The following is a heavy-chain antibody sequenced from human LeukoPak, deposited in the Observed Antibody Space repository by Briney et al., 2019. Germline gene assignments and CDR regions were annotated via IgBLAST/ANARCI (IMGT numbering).Heavy chain of an antibody. Sequence: PGGSLRLSCAASGFTFSNYAIHWVRQAPGKGLEWVAIISYDGSNKNYAGSVKGRFTISRDNSKNSLYLQMNSLRPEDTAVYCCARRHDGFDIWGQGTMVTVSS. CDR3: ARRHDGFDI. J-gene: IGHJ3*02. CDR2: ISYDGSNK. V-gene: IGHV3-30-3*01. D-gene: IGHD6-25*01. CDR1: GFTFSNYA.